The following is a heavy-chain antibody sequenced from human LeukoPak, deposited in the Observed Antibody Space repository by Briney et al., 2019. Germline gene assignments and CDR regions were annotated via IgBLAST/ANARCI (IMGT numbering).Heavy chain of an antibody. CDR2: ISSSSSYI. CDR3: AREVTTGFGELFLGYYYGMDV. V-gene: IGHV3-21*01. D-gene: IGHD3-10*01. Sequence: GGSLRLSCAASGFTFSSYSMNWVRQAPGKGLDWVSSISSSSSYIYYADSVEGRFTISRDNAKNSLYLQMNSLRAEDTAVYYCAREVTTGFGELFLGYYYGMDVWGKGTTVTVSS. J-gene: IGHJ6*04. CDR1: GFTFSSYS.